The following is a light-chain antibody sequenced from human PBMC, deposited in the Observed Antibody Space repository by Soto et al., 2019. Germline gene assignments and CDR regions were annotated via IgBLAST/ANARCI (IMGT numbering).Light chain of an antibody. J-gene: IGKJ5*01. CDR3: QQYNNWPPIT. V-gene: IGKV3-15*01. CDR2: GAS. CDR1: DSVSSN. Sequence: EKVITPSPAPLSQSPCERATLSCTSSDSVSSNLAWYQQKPGQAPRLLIYGASTRATGIPARFSGSRSGTEFTLTIISLQSADFAVYYCQQYNNWPPITFGQGTRLEIK.